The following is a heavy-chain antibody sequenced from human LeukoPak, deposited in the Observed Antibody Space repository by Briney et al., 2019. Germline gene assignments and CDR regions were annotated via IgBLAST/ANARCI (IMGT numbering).Heavy chain of an antibody. J-gene: IGHJ4*02. V-gene: IGHV4-4*02. CDR3: ARLALQEVGATQTYYLDY. Sequence: SETLSLTCTVSGGSISSSNWWSWVRQPPGKGLEWIGEIYHSGSTNYNPPLKSRVTISVDRSTNQFSLKLSSVTAADTAVYYCARLALQEVGATQTYYLDYWGQGTLVTVSS. CDR2: IYHSGST. D-gene: IGHD1-26*01. CDR1: GGSISSSNW.